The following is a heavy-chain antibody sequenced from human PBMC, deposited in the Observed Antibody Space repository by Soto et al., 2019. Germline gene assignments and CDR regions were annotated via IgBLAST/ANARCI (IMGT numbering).Heavy chain of an antibody. Sequence: PSETLSLTCTVSGGSISSGGYYGSGIRQHPGKVLEWIGYIYYSGSTYYNPSLKSRVTISVDTSKNQFSLKLSSVTAADTAVYYCARDFIAAAGTNYYYYGMDVWGQGTTVTVSS. D-gene: IGHD6-13*01. CDR3: ARDFIAAAGTNYYYYGMDV. CDR1: GGSISSGGYY. V-gene: IGHV4-31*03. J-gene: IGHJ6*02. CDR2: IYYSGST.